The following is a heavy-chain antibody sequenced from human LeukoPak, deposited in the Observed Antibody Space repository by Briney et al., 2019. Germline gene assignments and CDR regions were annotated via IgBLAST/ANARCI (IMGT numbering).Heavy chain of an antibody. D-gene: IGHD1-20*01. Sequence: GGSLRLSCAASGFTFSTYNMNWVRQAPGKGLEWVSYISSSSSTMYYADSVKGRFTISRDNAKNSLYLQMSSLRDEDTAVYYCVREVTGALGYRGQGTLVTVSS. CDR3: VREVTGALGY. V-gene: IGHV3-48*02. CDR1: GFTFSTYN. CDR2: ISSSSSTM. J-gene: IGHJ4*02.